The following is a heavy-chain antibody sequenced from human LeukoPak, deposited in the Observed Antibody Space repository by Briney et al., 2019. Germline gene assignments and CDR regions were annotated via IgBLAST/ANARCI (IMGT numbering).Heavy chain of an antibody. Sequence: GGSLRLSCAASGFTFSSYALGWVRQAPGKGLEWVSAITASGGNTYYADSVKGRFTISRDDSKNTLYLQVNSLRAEDTTVYYCAKGNGYSYGRYYFDYWGQGTLVTVSS. J-gene: IGHJ4*02. V-gene: IGHV3-23*01. CDR1: GFTFSSYA. CDR2: ITASGGNT. D-gene: IGHD5-18*01. CDR3: AKGNGYSYGRYYFDY.